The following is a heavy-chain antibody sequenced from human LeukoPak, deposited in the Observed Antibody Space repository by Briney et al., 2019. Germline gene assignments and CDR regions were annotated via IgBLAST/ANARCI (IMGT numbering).Heavy chain of an antibody. CDR3: ARGTYNYDSSAYQSVKY. V-gene: IGHV3-30*04. D-gene: IGHD3-22*01. CDR2: TSYDGSNK. Sequence: GGSLRLSCAASGFMFSSFALHWVRQAPGKGLEWVAVTSYDGSNKYYADSVKGRFTISRDNSKNTLYLQMNGLRAEDTAVYYCARGTYNYDSSAYQSVKYWGQGTLVTVSS. CDR1: GFMFSSFA. J-gene: IGHJ4*02.